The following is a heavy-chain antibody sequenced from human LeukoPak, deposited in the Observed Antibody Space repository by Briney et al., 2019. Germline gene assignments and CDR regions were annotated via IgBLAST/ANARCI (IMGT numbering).Heavy chain of an antibody. CDR2: ISSSSSYI. V-gene: IGHV3-21*01. CDR3: ARLSHDYGDFAYYDMDV. Sequence: GGSLRLSCAASGFTFSSYSMNWVRQAPGKGMEWVSSISSSSSYIYYADSVKGRFTISRDNAKNSLYLQMNSLRAEDTAVYYCARLSHDYGDFAYYDMDVWGQGTTVTVSS. J-gene: IGHJ6*02. CDR1: GFTFSSYS. D-gene: IGHD4-17*01.